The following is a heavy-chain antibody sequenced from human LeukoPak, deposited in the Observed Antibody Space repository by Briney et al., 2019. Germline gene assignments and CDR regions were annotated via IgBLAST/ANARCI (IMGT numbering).Heavy chain of an antibody. CDR3: VYAPHTRYYMDV. CDR2: ISGSGGST. D-gene: IGHD2-2*02. V-gene: IGHV3-23*01. J-gene: IGHJ6*03. Sequence: PGGSLRLSCAASGFTLSSYAMSWVRQAPGKGLEWVSAISGSGGSTYYADSVKGRFTISRDNSKNTLYLQMNSLRAEDTAVYYCVYAPHTRYYMDVWGKGTTVTVSS. CDR1: GFTLSSYA.